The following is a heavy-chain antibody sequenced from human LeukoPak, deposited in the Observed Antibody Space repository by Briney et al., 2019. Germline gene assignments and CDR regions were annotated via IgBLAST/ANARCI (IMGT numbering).Heavy chain of an antibody. Sequence: ASVEVSCKASGYTLTRYAMHWLRQAPGQRLEWMGWINAGKSITKYSQKFQGRVTITRDTSASTAYMELSSLRSEDTAVYYCARGGYSGYDPSDYWGQGTLVTVSS. D-gene: IGHD5-12*01. CDR3: ARGGYSGYDPSDY. V-gene: IGHV1-3*01. CDR2: INAGKSIT. J-gene: IGHJ4*02. CDR1: GYTLTRYA.